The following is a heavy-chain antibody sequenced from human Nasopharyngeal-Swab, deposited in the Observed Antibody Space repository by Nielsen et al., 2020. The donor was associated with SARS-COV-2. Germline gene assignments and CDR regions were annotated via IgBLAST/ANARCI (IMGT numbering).Heavy chain of an antibody. J-gene: IGHJ6*02. CDR2: LNPNGGNT. V-gene: IGHV1-8*01. CDR3: ARGRLITIFGVVIPGGYYYGMDV. CDR1: GYIFTSYD. Sequence: ASAQVSCNASGYIFTSYDIIWVRHAAGQGLVWRVSLNPNGGNTDYAQKFQGRVTMTRNTSISTAYMELSSLRSEDTAVYYCARGRLITIFGVVIPGGYYYGMDVWGQGTTVTVSS. D-gene: IGHD3-3*01.